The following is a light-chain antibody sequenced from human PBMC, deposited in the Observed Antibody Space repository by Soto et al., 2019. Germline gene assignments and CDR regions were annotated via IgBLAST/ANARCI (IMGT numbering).Light chain of an antibody. CDR2: SDN. CDR3: QTYDNNSDYV. J-gene: IGLJ1*01. V-gene: IGLV1-40*01. CDR1: SSNIGAGYV. Sequence: QSVLTQPPSVSGAPGQRVTISCTGSSSNIGAGYVVHWYQQLPGAAPKLLIFSDNNRPSGVPDRFSGSKSGISASLAITGLQTEDEADYHCQTYDNNSDYVFGTGTKVTVL.